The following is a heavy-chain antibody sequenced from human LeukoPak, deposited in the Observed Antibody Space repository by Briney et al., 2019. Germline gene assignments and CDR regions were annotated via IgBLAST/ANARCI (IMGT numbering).Heavy chain of an antibody. D-gene: IGHD4-11*01. V-gene: IGHV1-18*01. CDR3: ARGGMTTHPDY. Sequence: ASVKVSCKASGYTFTSYGISWVRQAPGQGLEWMGWITAYNGNTNYAQKFRGRVTMTTDTSTSTAYMELRSLRSDDTAVFFCARGGMTTHPDYWGQGTLVTVSS. CDR2: ITAYNGNT. CDR1: GYTFTSYG. J-gene: IGHJ4*02.